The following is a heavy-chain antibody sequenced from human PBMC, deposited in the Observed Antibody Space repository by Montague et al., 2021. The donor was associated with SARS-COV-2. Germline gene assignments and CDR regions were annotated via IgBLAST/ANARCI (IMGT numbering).Heavy chain of an antibody. CDR2: MYYTGHT. CDR1: GASVASGNFY. J-gene: IGHJ4*02. Sequence: ETLSLTCTVSGASVASGNFYWSWIRQPPGKGLEWIGHMYYTGHTNYNPSLESRVTMPVDPSKNQFSLTLTSVTAADTAVYYCARSRANVPSRPGFDYWGQGALVTVSS. D-gene: IGHD6-6*01. CDR3: ARSRANVPSRPGFDY. V-gene: IGHV4-61*01.